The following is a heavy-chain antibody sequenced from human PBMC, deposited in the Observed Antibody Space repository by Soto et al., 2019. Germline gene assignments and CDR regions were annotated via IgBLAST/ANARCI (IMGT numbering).Heavy chain of an antibody. D-gene: IGHD3-22*01. CDR1: GGTFSSYA. V-gene: IGHV1-69*13. CDR2: IIPIFGTA. J-gene: IGHJ4*02. CDR3: ARDSSGGYYYIPHYFDY. Sequence: ASVKVSCKASGGTFSSYAISWVRQAPGQGLEWMGGIIPIFGTANYAQKFQGRVTITADESTSTAYMELSSLRSEDTAVYYCARDSSGGYYYIPHYFDYWGQGTLVTVSS.